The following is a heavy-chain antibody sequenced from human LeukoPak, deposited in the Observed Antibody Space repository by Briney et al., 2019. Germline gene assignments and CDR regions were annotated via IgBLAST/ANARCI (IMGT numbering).Heavy chain of an antibody. CDR3: ASGGYSSGWFPDAFDI. CDR2: IYHTGRT. J-gene: IGHJ3*02. CDR1: GGSISSSSYY. D-gene: IGHD6-19*01. V-gene: IGHV4-39*07. Sequence: SETLSLTCTVSGGSISSSSYYWGWIRQPPGKGLEWIGNIYHTGRTYYNPSLKSRVTTSVDTSKDQFSLKLSSVTAADTAVYYCASGGYSSGWFPDAFDIWGQGTMVTVSS.